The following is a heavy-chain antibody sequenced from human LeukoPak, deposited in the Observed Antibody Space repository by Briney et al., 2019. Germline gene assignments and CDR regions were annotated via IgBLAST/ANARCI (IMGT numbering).Heavy chain of an antibody. CDR3: ARRTSTELTKYYFDY. CDR1: GGSFSGYY. Sequence: SETLSLTCAVYGGSFSGYYWSWIRQPPGKGLEWIGEINHSGSTNYNPSLKSRVTISVDTSKNQFSLKLSSVTAADTAAYYCARRTSTELTKYYFDYWGQGTLVTVSS. CDR2: INHSGST. J-gene: IGHJ4*02. V-gene: IGHV4-34*01. D-gene: IGHD3-10*01.